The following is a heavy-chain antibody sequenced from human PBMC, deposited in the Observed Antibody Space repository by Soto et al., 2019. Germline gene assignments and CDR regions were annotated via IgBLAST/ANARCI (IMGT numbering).Heavy chain of an antibody. D-gene: IGHD1-7*01. CDR1: GFTFSNAW. CDR2: IKSKTDGGTT. CDR3: TTDSGGVRELELPPYFDY. V-gene: IGHV3-15*01. J-gene: IGHJ4*02. Sequence: RLSCAASGFTFSNAWMSWVRQAPGKGLEWVGRIKSKTDGGTTDYAAPVKGRFTISRDDSKNTLYLQMNSLKTEDTAVYYCTTDSGGVRELELPPYFDYWGQGTLVTVSS.